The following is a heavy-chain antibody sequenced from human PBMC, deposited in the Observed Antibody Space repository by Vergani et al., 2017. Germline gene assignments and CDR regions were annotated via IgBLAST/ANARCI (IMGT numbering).Heavy chain of an antibody. CDR2: IYTSGST. J-gene: IGHJ4*02. CDR1: GGSISSYY. Sequence: QVQLQESGPGLVKPSETLSLTCTVSGGSISSYYWSWIRQPAGKGLEWIGRIYTSGSTNYNPSLKSRVTMSVDTSKNQFSQKLSSVTAADTAVYYCARTYYDFWSGYYPLYYFDYWGQGTRVTVSS. D-gene: IGHD3-3*01. V-gene: IGHV4-4*07. CDR3: ARTYYDFWSGYYPLYYFDY.